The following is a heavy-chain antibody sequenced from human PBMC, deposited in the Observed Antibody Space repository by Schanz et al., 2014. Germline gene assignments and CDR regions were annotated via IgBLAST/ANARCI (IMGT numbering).Heavy chain of an antibody. D-gene: IGHD2-2*01. V-gene: IGHV3-72*01. CDR2: VRNKNNRYTT. CDR1: GFTFSSYA. J-gene: IGHJ4*02. CDR3: ARRASCSRIGCPFDS. Sequence: VQLVESGGGVVQFGRSLRLSCVASGFTFSSYAMSWSRQAPGKGLEWVGRVRNKNNRYTTEYAASVKGRFTISRDDSKNSLYLQMNSLKTEDTAMYYCARRASCSRIGCPFDSWGQGTLVTVSS.